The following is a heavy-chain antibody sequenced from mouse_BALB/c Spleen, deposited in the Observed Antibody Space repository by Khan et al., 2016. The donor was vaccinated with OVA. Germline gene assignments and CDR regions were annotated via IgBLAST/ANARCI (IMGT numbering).Heavy chain of an antibody. J-gene: IGHJ2*01. Sequence: VQLKQSGPELVKPGASVKISCKASGYSFTGYFMNWVMQSHGKSLEWIGRINPHIGETLYNQKFKGKATLTVDESSSTAHMELRSLASEDSAVYYCARIDRSDFDYWGQGTTLTVSA. CDR2: INPHIGET. CDR1: GYSFTGYF. V-gene: IGHV1-20*02. CDR3: ARIDRSDFDY.